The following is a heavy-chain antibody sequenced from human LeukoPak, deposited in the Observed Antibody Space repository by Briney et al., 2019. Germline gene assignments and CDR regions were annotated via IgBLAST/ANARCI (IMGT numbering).Heavy chain of an antibody. CDR2: INAGNGNT. D-gene: IGHD2-2*01. CDR1: GYTFTSYG. CDR3: ARTPSCSSTSCYEAWFDP. Sequence: ASVKVSCKASGYTFTSYGISWVRQAPGQRLEWMGWINAGNGNTKYSQKLQGSVTITRDTSASTAYMQLSSLRSEDTAVYYCARTPSCSSTSCYEAWFDPWGQGTLVTVSS. J-gene: IGHJ5*02. V-gene: IGHV1-3*01.